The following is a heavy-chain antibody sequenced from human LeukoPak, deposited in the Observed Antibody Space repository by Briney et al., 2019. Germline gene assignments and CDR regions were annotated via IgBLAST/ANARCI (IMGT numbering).Heavy chain of an antibody. V-gene: IGHV3-21*01. J-gene: IGHJ6*03. CDR3: ARVGSGWYWGGVKNYYYYYMDV. CDR2: ISSSSSYI. CDR1: GFTFSRYW. Sequence: GGSLRLSCAASGFTFSRYWMYWVRQAPGKGLEWVSSISSSSSYIYYADSVKGRFTISRDNAKNSLYLQMNSLRAEDTAVYYCARVGSGWYWGGVKNYYYYYMDVWGKGTTVTVSS. D-gene: IGHD6-19*01.